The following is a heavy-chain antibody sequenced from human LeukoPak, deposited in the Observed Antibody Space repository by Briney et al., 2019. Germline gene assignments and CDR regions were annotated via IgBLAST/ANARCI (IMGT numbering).Heavy chain of an antibody. CDR2: IIPIFGTA. D-gene: IGHD3-10*01. J-gene: IGHJ3*02. CDR3: ARPTTRWFGELSPDAFDI. Sequence: GASVKVSCKASGGTFSSYAISWVRQAPGQGLEWMGRIIPIFGTANYAQKFQGRVTITTDESTSTAYMELSSLRSEDTAVYYCARPTTRWFGELSPDAFDIWGQGTMVTVSS. CDR1: GGTFSSYA. V-gene: IGHV1-69*05.